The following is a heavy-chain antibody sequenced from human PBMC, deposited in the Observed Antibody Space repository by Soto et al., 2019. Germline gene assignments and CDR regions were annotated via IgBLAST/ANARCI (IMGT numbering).Heavy chain of an antibody. Sequence: SETLSLTCTVSGGSISNYFCNWIRQPAGKGLEWIGRIDNSGSTNYNPSLKSRIAMSADTSRNQFSLKLNSVTAADTAVYYCARGGQDFWSGPFDYWGQGALVTVSS. V-gene: IGHV4-4*07. CDR1: GGSISNYF. J-gene: IGHJ4*02. CDR2: IDNSGST. CDR3: ARGGQDFWSGPFDY. D-gene: IGHD3-3*01.